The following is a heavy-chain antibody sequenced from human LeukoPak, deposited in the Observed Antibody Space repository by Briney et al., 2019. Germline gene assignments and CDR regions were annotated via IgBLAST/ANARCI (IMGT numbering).Heavy chain of an antibody. CDR1: GGSFSGYQ. D-gene: IGHD3-10*01. J-gene: IGHJ5*02. Sequence: SETLSLTCAVYGGSFSGYQWSWIRQSPQKGLEWIGEVHPSGATNFNPSLSSRVNMSVDTSKNQFPLKLGSVSAADTGLYYCARGLLRRVAPRLMIIRGVSLDPWGQGTLVTVSS. CDR2: VHPSGAT. CDR3: ARGLLRRVAPRLMIIRGVSLDP. V-gene: IGHV4-34*01.